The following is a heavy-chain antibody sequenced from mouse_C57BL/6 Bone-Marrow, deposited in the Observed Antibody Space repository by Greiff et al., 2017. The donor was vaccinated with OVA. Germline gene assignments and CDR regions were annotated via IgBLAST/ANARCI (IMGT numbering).Heavy chain of an antibody. D-gene: IGHD2-5*01. Sequence: VKLQQSGAELVRPGASVTLSCKASGYTFTDYEMHWVKQTPVHGLEWIGAIDPETGGTAYNQKFKGKAILTADKSSSPAYMELRSLTSEDSAVYYCTRSYSNYYAMDYWGQGTSVTVSS. CDR2: IDPETGGT. J-gene: IGHJ4*01. CDR1: GYTFTDYE. V-gene: IGHV1-15*01. CDR3: TRSYSNYYAMDY.